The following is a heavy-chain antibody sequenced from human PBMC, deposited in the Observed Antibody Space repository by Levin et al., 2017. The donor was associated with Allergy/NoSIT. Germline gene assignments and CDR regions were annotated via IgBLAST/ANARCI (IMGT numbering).Heavy chain of an antibody. Sequence: GESLKISCQGSGYRFTSYWIGWVRQMPGKGLEWMGIIYPGDSDTRYSPSFQGQVTISADKSIRTAYLQWSSLKASHNDIYYCARRGTRDYYYYMDVWGKGTTVSVSS. CDR1: GYRFTSYW. CDR3: ARRGTRDYYYYMDV. D-gene: IGHD1-1*01. J-gene: IGHJ6*03. V-gene: IGHV5-51*01. CDR2: IYPGDSDT.